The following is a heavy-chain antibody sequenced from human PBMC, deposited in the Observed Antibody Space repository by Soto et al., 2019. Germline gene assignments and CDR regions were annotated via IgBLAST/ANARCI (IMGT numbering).Heavy chain of an antibody. V-gene: IGHV1-18*01. Sequence: ASVKVSCKASGYTFNTYAITWARQAPGQGLEWMGWISPNNGKTKYTQSLQDRLTMTTDTSTSTAYLELRSLKSDDTAIYYCARVFLPGYPDYWGQGPLVTVSS. D-gene: IGHD5-18*01. CDR1: GYTFNTYA. CDR2: ISPNNGKT. CDR3: ARVFLPGYPDY. J-gene: IGHJ4*02.